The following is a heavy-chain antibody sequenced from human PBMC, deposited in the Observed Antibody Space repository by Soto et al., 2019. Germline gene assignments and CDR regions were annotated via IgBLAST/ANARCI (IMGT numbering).Heavy chain of an antibody. CDR1: CVSIPDYY. V-gene: IGHV4-59*07. J-gene: IGHJ3*02. CDR2: IHFSGSS. Sequence: PSDTLSLTCTVPCVSIPDYYWNWVRQTPAKGLEWIGFIHFSGSSSFAPSLKSRLSMSVDTSRNHFSLKLNFLTAADSVVYYCARWGNTAGVSLPAFDMWGRGTMVT. D-gene: IGHD3-10*01. CDR3: ARWGNTAGVSLPAFDM.